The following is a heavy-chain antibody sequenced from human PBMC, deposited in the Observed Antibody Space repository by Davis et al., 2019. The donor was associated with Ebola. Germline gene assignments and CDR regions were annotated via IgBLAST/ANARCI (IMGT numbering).Heavy chain of an antibody. CDR3: AKIFRRGYFHI. J-gene: IGHJ2*01. D-gene: IGHD3-9*01. V-gene: IGHV3-23*01. CDR1: GFGFSNYV. CDR2: LDEGGGTT. Sequence: PGGSLRLSCLASGFGFSNYVMGWVRQAPGKGLEWVSGLDEGGGTTYYADSVKGHFTISRDNSRETVYLEMKSLRVEDTAIYYCAKIFRRGYFHIWGRGTLVTVSS.